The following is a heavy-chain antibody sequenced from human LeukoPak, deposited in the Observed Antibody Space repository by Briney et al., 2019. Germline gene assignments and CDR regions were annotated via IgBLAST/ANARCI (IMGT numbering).Heavy chain of an antibody. CDR3: ARDRVYYSR. Sequence: GGSLRLSCAASGFTFSSYWMSWVRQAPGKGLEWVANIKEDGSERYYEDSVKGRFTISRDNAKNSLYLEMNSLRAEDTAVYYCARDRVYYSRWGQGTLVTVSS. J-gene: IGHJ4*02. D-gene: IGHD3-10*01. CDR1: GFTFSSYW. CDR2: IKEDGSER. V-gene: IGHV3-7*01.